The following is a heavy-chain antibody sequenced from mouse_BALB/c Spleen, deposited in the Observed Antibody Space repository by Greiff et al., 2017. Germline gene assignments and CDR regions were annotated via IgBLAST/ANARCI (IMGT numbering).Heavy chain of an antibody. J-gene: IGHJ3*01. D-gene: IGHD3-3*01. Sequence: EVQLVESGGGLVKLGGSLKLSCAASGFTFSSYYMSWVRQTPEKRLELVAAINSNGGSTYYPDTVKGRFTISRDNAKNTLYLQMSSLKSEDTALYYCARHGEGTGPLFAYWGQGTLVTVSA. V-gene: IGHV5-6-2*01. CDR2: INSNGGST. CDR3: ARHGEGTGPLFAY. CDR1: GFTFSSYY.